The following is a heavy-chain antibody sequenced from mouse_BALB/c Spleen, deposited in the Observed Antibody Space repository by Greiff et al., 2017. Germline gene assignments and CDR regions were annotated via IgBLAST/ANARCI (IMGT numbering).Heavy chain of an antibody. D-gene: IGHD3-3*01. CDR1: GFTFSSYT. CDR3: ESHRGYYFDY. V-gene: IGHV5-12-2*01. CDR2: ISNGGGST. J-gene: IGHJ2*01. Sequence: EVMLVESGGGLVQPGGSLKLSCAASGFTFSSYTMSWVRQTPEKRLEWVAYISNGGGSTYYPDTVKGRFTISRDNAKNTLYLQMSSLKSEDTAMYYCESHRGYYFDYWGQGTTLTVSS.